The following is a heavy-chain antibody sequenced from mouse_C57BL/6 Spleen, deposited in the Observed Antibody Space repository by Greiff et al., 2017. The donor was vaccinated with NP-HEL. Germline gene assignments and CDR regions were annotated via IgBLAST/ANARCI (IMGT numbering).Heavy chain of an antibody. D-gene: IGHD2-1*01. CDR2: INPNYGTT. Sequence: VQLKESGPELVKPGASVKISCKASGYSFTDYNMNWVKQSNGKSLEWIGVINPNYGTTSYNKKFKGKATLTVDQSSSTAYMQLTSLTSEDSAVYYCARSFYYGNYWYFDVWGTGTTVTVSS. V-gene: IGHV1-39*01. J-gene: IGHJ1*03. CDR1: GYSFTDYN. CDR3: ARSFYYGNYWYFDV.